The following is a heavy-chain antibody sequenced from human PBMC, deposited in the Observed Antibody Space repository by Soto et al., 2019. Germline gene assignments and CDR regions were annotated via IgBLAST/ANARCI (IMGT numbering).Heavy chain of an antibody. CDR2: MNPNSGNT. Sequence: GASVKVSCKASGYTFTSYDINWVRQATGQGLEWMGWMNPNSGNTGYAQKFKGRVTMTRNTSISTAYMELSSLRSEDTAVYYCARGAPITHTYYDFWSGYKKLYYYYYMDVWGKGTTVTVSS. CDR1: GYTFTSYD. CDR3: ARGAPITHTYYDFWSGYKKLYYYYYMDV. J-gene: IGHJ6*03. D-gene: IGHD3-3*01. V-gene: IGHV1-8*01.